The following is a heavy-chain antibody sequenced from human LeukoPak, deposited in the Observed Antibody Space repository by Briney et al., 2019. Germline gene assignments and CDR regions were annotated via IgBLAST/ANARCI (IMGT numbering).Heavy chain of an antibody. CDR1: GGSFSGYY. V-gene: IGHV4-34*01. Sequence: SETLSLTCAVYGGSFSGYYWSWIRQPPGKGLEWIGEINHSGSTNYNPSLKSRVTILVDTSKNQFSLKLSSVTAADTAVYYCARAGQFISARPITFDYWGQGTLVTVSS. D-gene: IGHD6-6*01. CDR2: INHSGST. J-gene: IGHJ4*02. CDR3: ARAGQFISARPITFDY.